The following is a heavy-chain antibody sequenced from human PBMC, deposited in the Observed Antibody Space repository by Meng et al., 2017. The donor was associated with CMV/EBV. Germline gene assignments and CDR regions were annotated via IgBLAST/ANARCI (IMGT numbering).Heavy chain of an antibody. D-gene: IGHD3-3*01. J-gene: IGHJ6*02. V-gene: IGHV3-30*02. CDR2: IRYDGSNK. Sequence: GGSLRLSCAASGFTFSSYGMHWVRQAPGKGLEWVAFIRYDGSNKYYADSVKGRFTISRDNSKNTLYLQMNSLRAEDTAVYYCAKDGLLRFLEWLYLTGTTSGTDVWGQGTTVTVSS. CDR3: AKDGLLRFLEWLYLTGTTSGTDV. CDR1: GFTFSSYG.